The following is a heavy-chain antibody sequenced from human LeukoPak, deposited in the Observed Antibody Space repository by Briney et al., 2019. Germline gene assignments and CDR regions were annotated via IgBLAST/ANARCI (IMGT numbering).Heavy chain of an antibody. V-gene: IGHV1-46*01. CDR1: GYTFTSYY. Sequence: ASVKVSCKASGYTFTSYYMHWVRQAPGQGLEWMGIINPSGGSTSYAQKFQGRVTMTTDTPTSTAYMELRSLRSDDTAVYYCARPQEEDGYNYNWAFDYWGQGTLVTVSS. J-gene: IGHJ4*02. CDR2: INPSGGST. D-gene: IGHD5-24*01. CDR3: ARPQEEDGYNYNWAFDY.